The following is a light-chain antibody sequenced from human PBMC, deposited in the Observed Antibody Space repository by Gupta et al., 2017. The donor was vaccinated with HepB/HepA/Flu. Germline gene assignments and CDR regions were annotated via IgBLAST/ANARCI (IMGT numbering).Light chain of an antibody. CDR1: SSDVGGYNY. Sequence: QSALTQPASVSGSPGQSITLSCTGTSSDVGGYNYVSWYQQHPGKAPKLMIYDVSNRPSGVSNRFSGSKSGTTASLTVSGLQAEDEADYYCSSYTSSSTLFVFGTGTKVTVL. V-gene: IGLV2-14*01. CDR3: SSYTSSSTLFV. CDR2: DVS. J-gene: IGLJ1*01.